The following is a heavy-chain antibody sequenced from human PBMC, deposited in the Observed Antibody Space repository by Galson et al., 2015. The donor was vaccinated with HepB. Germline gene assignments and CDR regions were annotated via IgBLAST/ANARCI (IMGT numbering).Heavy chain of an antibody. CDR2: MNPNSGNT. J-gene: IGHJ5*02. V-gene: IGHV1-8*01. CDR3: ARQSDAYHWFDP. Sequence: SVKVSCKASGYTFTPYDINWVRQANGQGLEWMGWMNPNSGNTGYAQKFQGRVTMTRNTSISTAYMELSSLRSEDTAIYYCARQSDAYHWFDPWGQGTLVTVSS. CDR1: GYTFTPYD. D-gene: IGHD2-2*01.